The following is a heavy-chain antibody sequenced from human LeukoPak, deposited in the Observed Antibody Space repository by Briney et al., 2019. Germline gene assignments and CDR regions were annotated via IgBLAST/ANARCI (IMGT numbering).Heavy chain of an antibody. D-gene: IGHD4-23*01. CDR1: GFTFSTFA. CDR3: AKGGGWLYYLDY. CDR2: VSGSGRDT. Sequence: GSLRLSCAASGFTFSTFAMSWVRQAPGKGLQWVSAVSGSGRDTYYIDSVKGRFTISRDNSKNTLFLQVDSVRAEDTAVYYCAKGGGWLYYLDYWGQGALVTVSS. V-gene: IGHV3-23*01. J-gene: IGHJ4*02.